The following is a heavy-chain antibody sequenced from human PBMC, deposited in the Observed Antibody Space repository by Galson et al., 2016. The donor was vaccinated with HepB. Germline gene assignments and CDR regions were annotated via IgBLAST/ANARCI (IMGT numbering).Heavy chain of an antibody. Sequence: SVKVSCKASGYTFTNYYMHWVRQAPGQGLEWMAIINPSGGTTTYAQKFQGSVTMTRDTSTTTVYMELSSLRSADTAVYYCARGADSGYDLGDYWGQGTLVTVSS. J-gene: IGHJ4*02. D-gene: IGHD5-12*01. CDR1: GYTFTNYY. CDR2: INPSGGTT. V-gene: IGHV1-46*01. CDR3: ARGADSGYDLGDY.